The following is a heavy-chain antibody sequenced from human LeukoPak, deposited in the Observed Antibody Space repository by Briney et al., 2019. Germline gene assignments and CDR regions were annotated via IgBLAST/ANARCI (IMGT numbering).Heavy chain of an antibody. Sequence: NTSETLSLTCAVSGYSISSGYYWGWIRQPPRKGLEWIGSTYHSGSTYYNPSLKSRVTISVDTSKNQFSLKLSSVTAADTAVYYCARLRGGPAEVDYWGQGTLVTVSS. D-gene: IGHD3-10*01. CDR3: ARLRGGPAEVDY. J-gene: IGHJ4*02. CDR1: GYSISSGYY. V-gene: IGHV4-38-2*01. CDR2: TYHSGST.